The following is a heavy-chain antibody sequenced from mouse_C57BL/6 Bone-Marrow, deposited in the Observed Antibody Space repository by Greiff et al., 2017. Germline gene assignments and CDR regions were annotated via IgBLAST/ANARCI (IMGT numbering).Heavy chain of an antibody. V-gene: IGHV1-54*01. Sequence: QLQQSGAELVRPGTSVKVSCKASGYAFTNYLIEWVKQRPGQGLEWIGVINPGSGGTNYNEKFKGKATLTADKSSSTAYMQLSSLTSEDSAVYFCARSRLLRLDYWGQGTTLTVSS. CDR1: GYAFTNYL. D-gene: IGHD2-3*01. CDR3: ARSRLLRLDY. J-gene: IGHJ2*01. CDR2: INPGSGGT.